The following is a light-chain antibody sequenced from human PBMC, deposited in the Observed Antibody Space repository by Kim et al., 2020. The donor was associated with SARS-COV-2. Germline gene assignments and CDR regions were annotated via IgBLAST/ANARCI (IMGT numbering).Light chain of an antibody. V-gene: IGLV2-23*01. CDR1: SSDVGSYNL. J-gene: IGLJ2*01. CDR2: EGS. Sequence: GQSITLSCTGTSSDVGSYNLVSWYQHHPGKAPKLMIYEGSKRPSGVSNRFSGSKSGNTASLTISGLQAEDEADYYCCSYARSSTVVFGGGTQLTVL. CDR3: CSYARSSTVV.